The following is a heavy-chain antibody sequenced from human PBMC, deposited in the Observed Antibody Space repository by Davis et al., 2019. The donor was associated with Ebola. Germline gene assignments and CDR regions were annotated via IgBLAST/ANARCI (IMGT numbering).Heavy chain of an antibody. Sequence: MPSETLSLTCAVYGGSFSGYYWSWIRQPPGKGLEWIGEINHSGSTNYNPSLKSRVTISVDTSKNQFSLKLSSVTAADTAVYYCARAVYYYGSGSYSDYFDYWGQGTLVTVSS. V-gene: IGHV4-34*01. CDR3: ARAVYYYGSGSYSDYFDY. CDR1: GGSFSGYY. CDR2: INHSGST. J-gene: IGHJ4*02. D-gene: IGHD3-10*01.